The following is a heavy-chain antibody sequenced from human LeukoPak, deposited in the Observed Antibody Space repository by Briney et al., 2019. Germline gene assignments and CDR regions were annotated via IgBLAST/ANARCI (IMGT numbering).Heavy chain of an antibody. J-gene: IGHJ6*03. CDR3: ARHNYYGSGSSYYYYYMDV. Sequence: ASETLSLTCAVYGGSFSGYYWSWIRQPPGKGLEWIGEINHSGSTNYNPSLKSRVTISVDTSKNQFSLKLSSVTAADTAVYYCARHNYYGSGSSYYYYYMDVWGKGTTVTISS. D-gene: IGHD3-10*01. CDR1: GGSFSGYY. CDR2: INHSGST. V-gene: IGHV4-34*01.